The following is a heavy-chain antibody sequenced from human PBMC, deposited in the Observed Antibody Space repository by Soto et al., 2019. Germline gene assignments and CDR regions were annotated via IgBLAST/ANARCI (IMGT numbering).Heavy chain of an antibody. CDR3: AREEYSSSY. CDR1: GFTFRSYE. V-gene: IGHV3-48*03. CDR2: ISSSTI. D-gene: IGHD6-13*01. J-gene: IGHJ4*02. Sequence: GGSLRLSCAASGFTFRSYEMNWVRQAPGKGLEWVSYISSSTIYYADSVKGRFTISRDNAKNSLYLQMNSLRAEDTAVYYCAREEYSSSYWGQGTLVTVSS.